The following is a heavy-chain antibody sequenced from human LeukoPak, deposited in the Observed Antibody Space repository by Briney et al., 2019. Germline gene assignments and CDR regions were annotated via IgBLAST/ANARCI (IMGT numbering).Heavy chain of an antibody. Sequence: GGSLRLSCAASGFTVSSSFMSWVRQAPGKGLEWVSYISSSGSTIYYADSVKGRFTISRDNAKNSLYLQMNSLRAEDTAVYYCAREGYYDSSGYYSLDYWGQGTLVTVSS. CDR1: GFTVSSSF. J-gene: IGHJ4*02. CDR3: AREGYYDSSGYYSLDY. D-gene: IGHD3-22*01. CDR2: ISSSGSTI. V-gene: IGHV3-48*04.